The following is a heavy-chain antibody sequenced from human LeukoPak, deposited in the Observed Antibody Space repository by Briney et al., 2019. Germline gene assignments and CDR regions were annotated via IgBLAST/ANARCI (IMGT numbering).Heavy chain of an antibody. J-gene: IGHJ4*02. D-gene: IGHD2-15*01. CDR1: GDSVSSNSAA. Sequence: SQTLSLTCAISGDSVSSNSAAWNWIRQSPSRGLEWLGRTYYRSKWYNDYAVSVKSRITISPDTSKNQFYLQLNSVPPEDTAVYYCAREGGVVVAAVLDYWGQGTLVTVSS. CDR2: TYYRSKWYN. CDR3: AREGGVVVAAVLDY. V-gene: IGHV6-1*01.